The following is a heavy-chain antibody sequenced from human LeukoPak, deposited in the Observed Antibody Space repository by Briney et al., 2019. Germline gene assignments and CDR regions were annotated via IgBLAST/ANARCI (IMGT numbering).Heavy chain of an antibody. CDR1: GDSINNDTYY. CDR2: MYVSGSS. Sequence: SETLSLTCIVSGDSINNDTYYWNWIRQPAGKGLEWIGRMYVSGSSNYNPALKSRVSISVDTSKSQFSLRLSSVTAADTATYFCARGSYIISSGHYRPFDKWGQGIRVIVPS. D-gene: IGHD2-21*02. V-gene: IGHV4-61*02. CDR3: ARGSYIISSGHYRPFDK. J-gene: IGHJ4*02.